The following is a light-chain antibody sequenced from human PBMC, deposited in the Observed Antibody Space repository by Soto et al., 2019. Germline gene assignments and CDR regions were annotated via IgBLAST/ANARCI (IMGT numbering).Light chain of an antibody. CDR3: QQRADWPIT. CDR2: DGS. Sequence: EIVLTQSPATLSLSPGERATLSCWASQYISVYLAWYQQRPGQAPRLLIHDGSNRATGIPARFSGSGSGTDFTLTISRLEPDDFAVYYCQQRADWPITFGQGTRLEIK. V-gene: IGKV3-11*01. J-gene: IGKJ5*01. CDR1: QYISVY.